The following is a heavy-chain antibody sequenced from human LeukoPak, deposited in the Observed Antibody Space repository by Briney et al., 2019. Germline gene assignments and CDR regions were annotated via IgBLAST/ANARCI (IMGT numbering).Heavy chain of an antibody. D-gene: IGHD4-17*01. CDR3: AKTVTTQAYYWYFDP. J-gene: IGHJ2*01. CDR2: IGGSGQNT. CDR1: GFTFSIYA. Sequence: PGGSLRLSCAASGFTFSIYAMSWVRQAPGKGLEWVSAIGGSGQNTNYADSVKGRFTISRDNSRNTLYLDMNILRAEDTAVYYCAKTVTTQAYYWYFDPWGRGTLVTVSS. V-gene: IGHV3-23*01.